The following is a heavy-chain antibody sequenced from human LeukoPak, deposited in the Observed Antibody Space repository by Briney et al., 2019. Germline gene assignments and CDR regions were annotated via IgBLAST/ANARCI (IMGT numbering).Heavy chain of an antibody. Sequence: GGSLRLSCAASGFTFSSYEMNWVRQAPGKGLEWVSYISSSGSTIYYADSVKGRFTISRDNAKTSLYLQMNSLRAEDTAVYYCAELGITMIGGVWGKGTTVTITS. J-gene: IGHJ6*04. V-gene: IGHV3-48*03. CDR3: AELGITMIGGV. CDR1: GFTFSSYE. D-gene: IGHD3-10*02. CDR2: ISSSGSTI.